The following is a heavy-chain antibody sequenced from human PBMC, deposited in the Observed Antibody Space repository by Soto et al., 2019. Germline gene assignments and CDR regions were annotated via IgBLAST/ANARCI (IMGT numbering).Heavy chain of an antibody. J-gene: IGHJ4*02. D-gene: IGHD7-27*01. Sequence: QVQLQESGPGLVKPSQTLSLTCTVSGGSISTVNYWWSWIRQSPDMGLEWIGHIYNGGSTYNNPSPQRRVTISIDTAQNQLSLTLSSVRAAYTAVYYCARGPSGDKVDSWGQGTLVTVSS. CDR2: IYNGGST. V-gene: IGHV4-30-4*01. CDR1: GGSISTVNYW. CDR3: ARGPSGDKVDS.